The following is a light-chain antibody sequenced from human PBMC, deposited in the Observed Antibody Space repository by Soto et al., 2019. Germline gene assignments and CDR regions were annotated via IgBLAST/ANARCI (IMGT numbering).Light chain of an antibody. CDR3: QQHRNWPPAIT. CDR1: ETVSTN. Sequence: ELVLTQSPATLSVSPGESATPSCRATETVSTNLAWFQRKAGQPPRLLIYGSSTRATGVPDRFSGSGSGTEFALIISSLQSEDVAVYYCQQHRNWPPAITFGQGTRLEIK. V-gene: IGKV3-15*01. CDR2: GSS. J-gene: IGKJ5*01.